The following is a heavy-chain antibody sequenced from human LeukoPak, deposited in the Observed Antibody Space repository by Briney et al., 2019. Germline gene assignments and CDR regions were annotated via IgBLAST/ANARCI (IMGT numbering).Heavy chain of an antibody. CDR1: GFNFSNYW. CDR2: IKLDGTDK. V-gene: IGHV3-7*01. Sequence: GGSLRLSCAASGFNFSNYWMSWVRQAPGKGLERVANIKLDGTDKNHVDSVKGRFTISRDNAKNSLYLQMSSLRAEDTAMYYCAREPNSFDYWGQGTLVTVSS. D-gene: IGHD5-24*01. J-gene: IGHJ4*02. CDR3: AREPNSFDY.